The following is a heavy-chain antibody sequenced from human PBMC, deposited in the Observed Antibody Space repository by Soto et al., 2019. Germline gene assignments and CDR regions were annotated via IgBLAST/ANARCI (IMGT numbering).Heavy chain of an antibody. D-gene: IGHD3-9*01. CDR2: IDPSDSYT. J-gene: IGHJ5*02. Sequence: PGESLKISCKGSGYSFTSYWISWVHQMPGKGLEWMGRIDPSDSYTNYSPSFQGHVTISADKSISTAYLQWSSLKASDTAMYYCARQRDYDILTGSPNWFDPWGQGTLVTVSS. CDR1: GYSFTSYW. V-gene: IGHV5-10-1*01. CDR3: ARQRDYDILTGSPNWFDP.